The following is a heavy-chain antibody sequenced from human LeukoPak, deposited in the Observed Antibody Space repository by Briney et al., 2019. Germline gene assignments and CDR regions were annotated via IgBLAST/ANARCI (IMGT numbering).Heavy chain of an antibody. CDR2: ISGGGGST. CDR1: GFTFSSYA. J-gene: IGHJ4*02. V-gene: IGHV3-23*01. CDR3: AKRKMVRGVIDY. D-gene: IGHD3-10*01. Sequence: PGASLRLSCAASGFTFSSYAMSWVRQAPGKGLEWVSAISGGGGSTYYADSVKGRFTISRDNSKNTLYLQMNSLRAEDTAVYYCAKRKMVRGVIDYWGQGTLVTVSS.